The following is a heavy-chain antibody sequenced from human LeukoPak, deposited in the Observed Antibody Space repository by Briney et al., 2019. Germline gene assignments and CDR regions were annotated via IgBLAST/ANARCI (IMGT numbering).Heavy chain of an antibody. D-gene: IGHD5-12*01. CDR2: IYYSGST. CDR1: GGSISSSSYY. Sequence: SETLSLTCTVSGGSISSSSYYWGWIRQPPGKGLEWIGYIYYSGSTHYNPSLKSRVTISVDTSKNQFPLKLSSVTAADTAVYYCASEGSSGYVDYWGQGTLVTVSS. J-gene: IGHJ4*02. CDR3: ASEGSSGYVDY. V-gene: IGHV4-30-4*08.